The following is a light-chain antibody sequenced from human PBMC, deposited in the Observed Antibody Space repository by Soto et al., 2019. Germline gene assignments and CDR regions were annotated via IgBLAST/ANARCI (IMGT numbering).Light chain of an antibody. J-gene: IGLJ2*01. V-gene: IGLV3-9*01. Sequence: SYELTQPLSVSVALGQTARITCGGNNVGSKNVHWYQQKTGQAPVLVIYRNNNRPSGIPERFSGSNSGNTATLTISRAQAGDEADYYCQVWDSGTVFGGGTKVTVL. CDR2: RNN. CDR1: NVGSKN. CDR3: QVWDSGTV.